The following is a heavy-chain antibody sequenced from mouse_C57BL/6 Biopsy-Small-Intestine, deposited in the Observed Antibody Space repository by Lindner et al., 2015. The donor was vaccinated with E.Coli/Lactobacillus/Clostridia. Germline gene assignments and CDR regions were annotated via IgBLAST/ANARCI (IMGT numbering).Heavy chain of an antibody. CDR1: GYTFTEYT. CDR3: AGGRSYWYFDV. D-gene: IGHD2-12*01. J-gene: IGHJ1*03. CDR2: IDPEDGET. Sequence: VQLQESGAELVKPGASVKLSCRASGYTFTEYTIHWVKQRTEQGLEWIGRIDPEDGETKYAPKFQGKATITADTSSNTAYLQFSSQTSEDTAVYYCAGGRSYWYFDVWGTGTTVTVSS. V-gene: IGHV14-2*01.